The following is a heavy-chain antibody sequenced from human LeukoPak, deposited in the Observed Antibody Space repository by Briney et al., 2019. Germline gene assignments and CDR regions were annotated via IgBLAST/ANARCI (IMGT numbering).Heavy chain of an antibody. CDR2: ISYDGSNK. CDR3: ARESSGSYHYYYGMDV. V-gene: IGHV3-30-3*01. D-gene: IGHD3-10*01. CDR1: GFTFSSYA. J-gene: IGHJ6*02. Sequence: PGGSLRLSCAASGFTFSSYAMHWVRQAPGKGLEWVAVISYDGSNKYYADSVKGRFTISRDNSKNTLYLQMNSLRAEDTAVYYCARESSGSYHYYYGMDVWGQGTTVTVSS.